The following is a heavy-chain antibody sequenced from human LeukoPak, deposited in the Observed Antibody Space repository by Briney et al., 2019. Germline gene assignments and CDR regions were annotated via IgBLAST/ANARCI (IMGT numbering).Heavy chain of an antibody. V-gene: IGHV4-34*01. Sequence: SETLSLTCAVYGGSFSGYYWSWIRQPPGKGLEWIGEIYHSGSTNYNPSLKSRVTISVDKSKNQFSLKLSSVTAADTAVYYCARDSQGQNWFDPWGQGTLVTVSS. CDR1: GGSFSGYY. CDR3: ARDSQGQNWFDP. D-gene: IGHD2-21*01. CDR2: IYHSGST. J-gene: IGHJ5*02.